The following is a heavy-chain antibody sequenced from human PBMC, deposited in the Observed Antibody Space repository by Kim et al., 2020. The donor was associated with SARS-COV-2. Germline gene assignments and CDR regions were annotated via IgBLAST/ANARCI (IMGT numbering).Heavy chain of an antibody. CDR2: IIPIFGTA. J-gene: IGHJ6*02. Sequence: SVKVSCKASGGTFSSYAISWVRQAPGQGLELMGGIIPIFGTANYAQKFQGRVTITADESTSTAYMELSSLRSEDTAVYYCARDCSGGSCYSRTYYYYGMDVWGQGTTVTVSS. CDR3: ARDCSGGSCYSRTYYYYGMDV. D-gene: IGHD2-15*01. V-gene: IGHV1-69*13. CDR1: GGTFSSYA.